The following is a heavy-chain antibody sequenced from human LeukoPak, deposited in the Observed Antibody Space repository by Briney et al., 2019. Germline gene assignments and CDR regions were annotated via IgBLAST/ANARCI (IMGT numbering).Heavy chain of an antibody. CDR2: INHSGST. CDR1: GGSFSGYY. Sequence: SETLSLTCAVYGGSFSGYYWSWIRQPPGEGLEWIGEINHSGSTNYNPSLKSRVTISVDTSKNQFSLKLSSVTAADTAVYYCARAYYYGSGSYRRRGNWFDPWGQGTLVTVSS. V-gene: IGHV4-34*01. J-gene: IGHJ5*02. CDR3: ARAYYYGSGSYRRRGNWFDP. D-gene: IGHD3-10*01.